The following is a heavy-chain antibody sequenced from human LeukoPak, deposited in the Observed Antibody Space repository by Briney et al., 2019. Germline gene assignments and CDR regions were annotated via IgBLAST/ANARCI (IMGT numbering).Heavy chain of an antibody. CDR1: GGSIRSSVYY. D-gene: IGHD3-10*01. J-gene: IGHJ5*02. CDR3: ARREGSTYYYRP. Sequence: SETLSLTCTVSGGSIRSSVYYWGWFRRPPGKGLEWIGSIYYSGTSYYNPSLKSRVTIFVDTSKNQFSLRLSSVTAADTAVYYCARREGSTYYYRPWGQGTLVTVSS. CDR2: IYYSGTS. V-gene: IGHV4-39*01.